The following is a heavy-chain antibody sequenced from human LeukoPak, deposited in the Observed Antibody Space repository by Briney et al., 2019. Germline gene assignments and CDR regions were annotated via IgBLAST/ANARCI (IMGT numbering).Heavy chain of an antibody. D-gene: IGHD1-7*01. CDR3: ARPANWNYGGGFDY. CDR2: IKQDGSET. CDR1: GFTFSSNW. J-gene: IGHJ4*02. Sequence: GGSLRLSCAASGFTFSSNWMSWVRQAPGKGLEWVANIKQDGSETYYVDSVKGRFTISRDNAKNSLYLQMNSLRAEDTALYYCARPANWNYGGGFDYWGQGTLVTVSS. V-gene: IGHV3-7*03.